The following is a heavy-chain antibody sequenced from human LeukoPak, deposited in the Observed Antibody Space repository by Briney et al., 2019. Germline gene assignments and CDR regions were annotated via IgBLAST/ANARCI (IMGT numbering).Heavy chain of an antibody. CDR1: GGSISSYY. V-gene: IGHV4-59*01. CDR3: ARAVHGMDV. J-gene: IGHJ6*02. CDR2: IYYSGST. Sequence: SETLSLTCTVSGGSISSYYWSWVRQPPGKGLEWIGYIYYSGSTNYNPSLKSRVTISVDTSKNQFSLKLSSVTAADTAVYYCARAVHGMDVWGQGTTVTVSS.